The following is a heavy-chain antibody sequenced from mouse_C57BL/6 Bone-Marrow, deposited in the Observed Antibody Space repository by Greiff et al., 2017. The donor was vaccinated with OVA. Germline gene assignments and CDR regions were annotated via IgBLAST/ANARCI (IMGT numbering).Heavy chain of an antibody. CDR2: IYPRSGNT. Sequence: QVTLKASGAELARPGASVKLSCKASGYTFTSYGISWVKQRTGQGLEWIGEIYPRSGNTYYNEKFKGKATLTADKSSSTAYMELRSLTSEDSAVYFCARRRAGMFWFAYWGQGTLVTVSA. CDR3: ARRRAGMFWFAY. CDR1: GYTFTSYG. D-gene: IGHD4-1*01. V-gene: IGHV1-81*01. J-gene: IGHJ3*01.